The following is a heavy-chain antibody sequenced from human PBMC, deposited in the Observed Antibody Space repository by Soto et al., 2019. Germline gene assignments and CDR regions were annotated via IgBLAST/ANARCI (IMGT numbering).Heavy chain of an antibody. D-gene: IGHD1-1*01. CDR1: GYTFTSYD. V-gene: IGHV1-8*01. CDR2: MNPNSGNT. J-gene: IGHJ6*02. Sequence: QVQLVQSGAEVKKPGASVKVSCKASGYTFTSYDINWVRQATGQGLEWMGWMNPNSGNTGYAQKFRGRVTRPRNTSISTAYMELSSLRSEDTAVYYCARERTGTTSMDVWGQGTTVTVSS. CDR3: ARERTGTTSMDV.